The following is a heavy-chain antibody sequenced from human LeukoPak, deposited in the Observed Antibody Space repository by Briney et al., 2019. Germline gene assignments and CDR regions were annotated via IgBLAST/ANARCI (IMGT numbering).Heavy chain of an antibody. CDR3: ARGFRGDNFDY. D-gene: IGHD7-27*01. CDR2: IYYTGNT. CDR1: GDSIIGYY. V-gene: IGHV4-39*07. J-gene: IGHJ4*02. Sequence: SETLSLTCSVSGDSIIGYYWGWIRQPPGKGLEWIGNIYYTGNTYYNSSLKSRVTISLDTSKNQFSLKVISMTAADTAVYFCARGFRGDNFDYWGQGTLVTVSS.